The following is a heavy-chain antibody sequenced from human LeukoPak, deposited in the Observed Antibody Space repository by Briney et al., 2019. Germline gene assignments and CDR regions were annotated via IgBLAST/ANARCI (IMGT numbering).Heavy chain of an antibody. J-gene: IGHJ6*03. V-gene: IGHV1-2*02. CDR1: GYTFTGYY. D-gene: IGHD2-2*01. CDR3: ARGPPDIVVVPAARNMDV. CDR2: INPNSGGT. Sequence: ASVKVSCKASGYTFTGYYMHWVRQAPGQGLEWMGWINPNSGGTNYAQKFQGRVTMTRNTSISTAYMELSSLRSEDTAVYYCARGPPDIVVVPAARNMDVWGKGTTVTVSS.